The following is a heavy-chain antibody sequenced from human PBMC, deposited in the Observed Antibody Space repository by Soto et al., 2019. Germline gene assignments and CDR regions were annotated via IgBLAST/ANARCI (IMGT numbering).Heavy chain of an antibody. D-gene: IGHD5-12*01. CDR3: ARDQPPPYSGLPFSYYYGMDV. CDR2: ISSSSSYI. Sequence: EVQLVESGGGLVKPGGSLRLSCAASGFTFSSYSMNWVRQAPGKGLEWVSSISSSSSYIYYADSVKGRFTISRDNAKNSLYLQMNSLRAEDTAVYYCARDQPPPYSGLPFSYYYGMDVWGQGTTVTVSS. V-gene: IGHV3-21*04. CDR1: GFTFSSYS. J-gene: IGHJ6*02.